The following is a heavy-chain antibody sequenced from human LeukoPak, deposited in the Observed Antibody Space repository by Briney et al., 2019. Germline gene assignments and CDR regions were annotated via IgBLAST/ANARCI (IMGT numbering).Heavy chain of an antibody. CDR2: MNPNSGNT. Sequence: ASVKVSCKASGYTFTSYDINWVRQATGQGLEWMGWMNPNSGNTGYARKFQGRVTMTRNTSISTAYMELSSLRSEDTAVYYCARLASQWELLRVFDYWGQGTLVTVSS. CDR1: GYTFTSYD. V-gene: IGHV1-8*01. D-gene: IGHD1-26*01. CDR3: ARLASQWELLRVFDY. J-gene: IGHJ4*02.